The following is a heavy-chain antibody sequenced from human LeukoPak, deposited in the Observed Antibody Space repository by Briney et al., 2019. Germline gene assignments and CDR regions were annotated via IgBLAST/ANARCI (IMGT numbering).Heavy chain of an antibody. CDR3: ARGDASGWSY. CDR2: ISGSGSII. V-gene: IGHV3-48*02. Sequence: GGSLRLSCAASGFTFSGYSMNWVRQAPGKGLVWLSYISGSGSIIYYAGSVKGRFTTSRDNAKNSLYLQMNSLRDEDTAVYYCARGDASGWSYWGQGTLVTVSS. J-gene: IGHJ4*02. D-gene: IGHD6-19*01. CDR1: GFTFSGYS.